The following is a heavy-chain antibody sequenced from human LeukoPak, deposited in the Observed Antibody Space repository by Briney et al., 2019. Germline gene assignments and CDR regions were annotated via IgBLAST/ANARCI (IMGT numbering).Heavy chain of an antibody. CDR2: ISAYNGNT. D-gene: IGHD2-21*02. CDR1: GYTFTSYG. J-gene: IGHJ4*02. V-gene: IGHV1-18*01. Sequence: ASVKVSRKASGYTFTSYGISWVRQAPGQGLEWMGWISAYNGNTNYAQRLQGRVTMTTDTSTSTAYMELRSLRSDDTAVYYCARETAYCGADCYFHWGQGTLVTVSS. CDR3: ARETAYCGADCYFH.